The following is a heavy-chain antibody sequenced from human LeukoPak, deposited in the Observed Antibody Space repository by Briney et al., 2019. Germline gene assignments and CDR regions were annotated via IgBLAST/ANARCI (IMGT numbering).Heavy chain of an antibody. CDR2: ITWDGGST. Sequence: GGSLRLSCAASGFTFDDYAMHWVRQAPGKGLEWVSRITWDGGSTYYADSVKGRFTISRDNSKNSLYLQMNSLRPEDTALYYCASSGPGSSWPFDYWGQGTLVTVSS. D-gene: IGHD6-13*01. V-gene: IGHV3-43D*03. CDR1: GFTFDDYA. CDR3: ASSGPGSSWPFDY. J-gene: IGHJ4*02.